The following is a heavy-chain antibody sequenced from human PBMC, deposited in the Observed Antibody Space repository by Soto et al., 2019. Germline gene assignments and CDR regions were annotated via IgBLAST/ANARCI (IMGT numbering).Heavy chain of an antibody. CDR2: IHTAGSA. J-gene: IGHJ5*02. CDR3: ARLALGP. CDR1: GFTVSSTY. Sequence: EVQLVESGGGLSQPGGSLRLSCAASGFTVSSTYMSWVRQAPGKGLEWVSVIHTAGSAYYAGSVEGRFTISRDNVKNTLYLQMNSLPVDDTAVYYCARLALGPWGQGALVTVSS. D-gene: IGHD3-16*01. V-gene: IGHV3-53*01.